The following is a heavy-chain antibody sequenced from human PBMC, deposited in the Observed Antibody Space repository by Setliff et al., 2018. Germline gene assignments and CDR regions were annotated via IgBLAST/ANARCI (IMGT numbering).Heavy chain of an antibody. CDR3: TTGATI. V-gene: IGHV3-49*04. Sequence: LRLSCTASGFTFGDYAMSWVRQAPGKGLEWVGFIRSKPKSGTPEYATSVKGRFTITRDDSRNTLSLQMNSLKTEDTAVYYCTTGATIWGQGTMVTVSS. CDR1: GFTFGDYA. CDR2: IRSKPKSGTP. J-gene: IGHJ3*02.